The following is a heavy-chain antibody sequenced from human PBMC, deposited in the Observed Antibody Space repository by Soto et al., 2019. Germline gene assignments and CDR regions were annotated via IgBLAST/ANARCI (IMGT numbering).Heavy chain of an antibody. V-gene: IGHV3-30*18. CDR1: GFTFSSYG. J-gene: IGHJ4*02. CDR2: ISYDGSNK. Sequence: PGGSLRLSCAASGFTFSSYGMYWVRQAPGKGLEWVAVISYDGSNKYYADSVKGRFTISRDNSKNTLYLQMNSLRAEDTAVYYCAKEVGYDSSGSLPDWGQRTLVTVSS. CDR3: AKEVGYDSSGSLPD. D-gene: IGHD3-22*01.